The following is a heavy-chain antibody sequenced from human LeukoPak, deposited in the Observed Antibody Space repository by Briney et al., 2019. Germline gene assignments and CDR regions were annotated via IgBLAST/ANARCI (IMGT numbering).Heavy chain of an antibody. CDR2: IYYSGST. CDR3: ASARPPAYDFWSGYYTYDNWFDP. J-gene: IGHJ5*02. Sequence: PSETLSLTCTVSGGSISTYYWSWIRQPPGKGLEWIGYIYYSGSTNYNPSLKSRVTISVDTSKNQFSLKLSSVTAADTAVYYCASARPPAYDFWSGYYTYDNWFDPWGQGTLVTVSS. CDR1: GGSISTYY. D-gene: IGHD3-3*01. V-gene: IGHV4-59*01.